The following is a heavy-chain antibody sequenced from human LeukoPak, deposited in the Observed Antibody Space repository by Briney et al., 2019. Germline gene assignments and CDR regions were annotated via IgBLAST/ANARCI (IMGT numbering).Heavy chain of an antibody. CDR2: ISADNGNT. D-gene: IGHD6-6*01. CDR1: GYTFTSYA. J-gene: IGHJ4*02. Sequence: ASVKVSCTASGYTFTSYAISWVRQAPGQGLEWMGWISADNGNTDYAQRFQGRVTMTRDMSTSTVYMELSSLRSEDTAVYYCARDSGFSGTQRGEYWGQGTLVTVSS. V-gene: IGHV1-18*01. CDR3: ARDSGFSGTQRGEY.